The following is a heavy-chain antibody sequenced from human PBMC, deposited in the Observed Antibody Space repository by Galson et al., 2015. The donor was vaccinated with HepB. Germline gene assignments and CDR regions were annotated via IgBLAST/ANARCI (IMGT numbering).Heavy chain of an antibody. Sequence: SVKVPCKASGYIFTNYGITWVRQAPGQGLEWMGWISAYNGNTDYVQKLQGRVTMTTDTSTSTAYMELRSLRFDDTAVYYCARARYSTSPPDYWGQGTLATVSS. CDR1: GYIFTNYG. D-gene: IGHD6-6*01. V-gene: IGHV1-18*01. CDR2: ISAYNGNT. J-gene: IGHJ4*02. CDR3: ARARYSTSPPDY.